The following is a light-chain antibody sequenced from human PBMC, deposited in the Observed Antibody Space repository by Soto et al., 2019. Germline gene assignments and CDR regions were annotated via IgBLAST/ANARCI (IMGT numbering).Light chain of an antibody. V-gene: IGLV4-69*01. J-gene: IGLJ3*02. CDR2: VNGDGSH. CDR3: QTWGTGNWV. CDR1: SGHSSYA. Sequence: QAVVTQSPSASASLGASVKLTCTLSSGHSSYAIAWHQQQPEKGPRYLMKVNGDGSHFRGDGIPDRFSGSSSGAERYLTISSLQSDDEADYYCQTWGTGNWVFGGGTKLTVL.